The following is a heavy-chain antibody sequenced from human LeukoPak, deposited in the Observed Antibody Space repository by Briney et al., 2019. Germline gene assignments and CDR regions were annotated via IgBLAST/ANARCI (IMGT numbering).Heavy chain of an antibody. J-gene: IGHJ4*02. CDR2: ISHSGRI. CDR1: GGSISSTDW. D-gene: IGHD5-12*01. Sequence: SGTLSLTCAVSGGSISSTDWWSWVRQPPGKGLEWIGEISHSGRINYNPSLTSRVAMSVDKSKNQFSLKLTSVTAADTAVYYCARDSGYEGGGQFDYWGQGTLVTVSS. CDR3: ARDSGYEGGGQFDY. V-gene: IGHV4-4*02.